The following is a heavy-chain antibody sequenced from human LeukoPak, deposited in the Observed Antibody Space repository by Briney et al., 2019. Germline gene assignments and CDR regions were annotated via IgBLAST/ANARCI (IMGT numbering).Heavy chain of an antibody. D-gene: IGHD3-3*01. Sequence: SETLSLTCTVSGGSISSYYWSWLRQPPGKGLEWIGYIYYSGSTNYNPSLKSRVTISVDTSKNQFSLKLSSVIAADTAVYYCARGGYDFWSGYLDAFDIWGQGTMVTVSS. J-gene: IGHJ3*02. V-gene: IGHV4-59*01. CDR2: IYYSGST. CDR3: ARGGYDFWSGYLDAFDI. CDR1: GGSISSYY.